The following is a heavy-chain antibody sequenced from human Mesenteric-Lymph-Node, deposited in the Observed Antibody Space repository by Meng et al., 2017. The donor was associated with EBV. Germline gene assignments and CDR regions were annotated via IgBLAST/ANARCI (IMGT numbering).Heavy chain of an antibody. CDR2: IYYSGST. CDR3: AGPVDYYDSNGSYFDY. V-gene: IGHV4-39*01. CDR1: GASISRSSYY. D-gene: IGHD3-22*01. J-gene: IGHJ4*02. Sequence: HLQLQESGPGLVKPSETLSLACPVSGASISRSSYYWGWVRQTPGKGLEWIGTIYYSGSTYYNPSLKSRVTISLHTSKNQFSLMLTSVTAADTAVYYCAGPVDYYDSNGSYFDYWGQGALVNVPS.